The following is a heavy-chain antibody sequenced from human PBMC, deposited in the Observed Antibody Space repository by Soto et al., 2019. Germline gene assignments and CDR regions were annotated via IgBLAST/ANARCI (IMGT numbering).Heavy chain of an antibody. J-gene: IGHJ6*02. Sequence: QVQLVQSGAEVKKPGSSVKVSCKAPGGTFSSYAISWVRQAPGQGLEWMGGIIPIFGTANYAQKFQGRVTITADESTSTGYIALRSLRSEDTAVYYCARSQRGSSSLDIYYYYYYGMDVWGQGTTVTVSS. CDR3: ARSQRGSSSLDIYYYYYYGMDV. CDR1: GGTFSSYA. D-gene: IGHD2-15*01. CDR2: IIPIFGTA. V-gene: IGHV1-69*01.